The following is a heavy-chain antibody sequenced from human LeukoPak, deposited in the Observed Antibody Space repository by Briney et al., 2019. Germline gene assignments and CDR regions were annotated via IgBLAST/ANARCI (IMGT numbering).Heavy chain of an antibody. V-gene: IGHV4-30-4*01. CDR3: ARATKLLWFGELSPSFDY. J-gene: IGHJ4*02. CDR1: GGSISSGDSY. D-gene: IGHD3-10*01. CDR2: IYYSGST. Sequence: SETLSLTCTVSGGSISSGDSYWSWIRQPPGKGLEWIGYIYYSGSTYYNPSLKSRVTISVDTSKNQFSLKLSSVTAADTAVYYCARATKLLWFGELSPSFDYWGQGTLVTVSS.